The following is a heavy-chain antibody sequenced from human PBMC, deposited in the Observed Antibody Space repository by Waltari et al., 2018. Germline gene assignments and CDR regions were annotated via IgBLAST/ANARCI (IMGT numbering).Heavy chain of an antibody. J-gene: IGHJ3*02. D-gene: IGHD1-26*01. CDR3: ARCGSYDAFDI. Sequence: EVQLLESGGGLVQPGGSLRLSCAASGFTFSSYAMSWVRQAPGKGLEWVSVIYSGGSSTYYADSVKGRFTISRDNSKNTLYLQMNSLRAEDTAVYYCARCGSYDAFDIWGQGTMVTVSS. CDR2: IYSGGSST. V-gene: IGHV3-23*03. CDR1: GFTFSSYA.